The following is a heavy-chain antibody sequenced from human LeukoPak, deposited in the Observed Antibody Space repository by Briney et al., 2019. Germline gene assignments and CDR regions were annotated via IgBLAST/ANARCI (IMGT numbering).Heavy chain of an antibody. D-gene: IGHD4-17*01. V-gene: IGHV3-30*14. CDR1: GFTFSSYA. Sequence: AGGSLRLSCAASGFTFSSYAMHWVRQAPGKGLEWVAVISYDGSNKYYADSVKGRFTISRDNSKNTLYLQMNSLRAEDTAVYYCARGSNDYEVYFDYWGQGTLVTVSS. CDR3: ARGSNDYEVYFDY. CDR2: ISYDGSNK. J-gene: IGHJ4*02.